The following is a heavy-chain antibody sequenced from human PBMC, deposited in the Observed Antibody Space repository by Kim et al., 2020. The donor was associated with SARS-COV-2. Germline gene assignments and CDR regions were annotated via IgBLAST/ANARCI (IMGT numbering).Heavy chain of an antibody. CDR2: VYYSGTT. CDR1: GGSISTYY. V-gene: IGHV4-59*13. CDR3: ARVREALNCVDP. J-gene: IGHJ5*02. Sequence: SETLSLTCNVSGGSISTYYWSWIRQSPGKGLEWIGYVYYSGTTNYNPSLKSRVTISVDTSKHQLSLKMTSVTAADTAVYYCARVREALNCVDPWGQGTLVTVSS.